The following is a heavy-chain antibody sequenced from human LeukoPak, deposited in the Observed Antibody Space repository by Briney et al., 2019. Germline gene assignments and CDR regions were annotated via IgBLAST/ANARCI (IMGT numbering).Heavy chain of an antibody. J-gene: IGHJ4*02. V-gene: IGHV4-59*01. CDR2: IYYIGGT. CDR3: ARDRYGYLEIDY. CDR1: GGSISSYY. Sequence: SETLSLTCTVSGGSISSYYWSWIRQPPGKGLEWIGYIYYIGGTTYSPSLKSRVTISIDASKNQFSLKLSSVTAADTAVYYCARDRYGYLEIDYWGQGTLVTVSS. D-gene: IGHD5-18*01.